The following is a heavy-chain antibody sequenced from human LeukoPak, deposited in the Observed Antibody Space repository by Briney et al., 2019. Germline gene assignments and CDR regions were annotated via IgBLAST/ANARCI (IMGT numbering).Heavy chain of an antibody. CDR3: AGGAAADFDY. Sequence: PGGSLRLSCAASGFTFSSYSMNWVRQAPGKGLEWVSSISSSSSYIYYADSVKGRFTISRDNARNSLYLQMNSLRVEDTAVYYCAGGAAADFDYWGQGTLVTVSS. D-gene: IGHD6-13*01. CDR1: GFTFSSYS. V-gene: IGHV3-21*01. CDR2: ISSSSSYI. J-gene: IGHJ4*02.